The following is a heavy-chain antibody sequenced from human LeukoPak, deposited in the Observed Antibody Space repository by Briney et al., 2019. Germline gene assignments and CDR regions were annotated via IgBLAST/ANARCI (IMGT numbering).Heavy chain of an antibody. J-gene: IGHJ3*02. CDR1: GGSISSGDYY. CDR2: ISYRGST. V-gene: IGHV4-31*03. Sequence: SQTLSLTCTVSGGSISSGDYYWSWIRQHPGKGLEWIGYISYRGSTYYNPSLKTRVTISLDTSKNQFSLKLSSVTAADTAVYYCASRARDAFDIWGQGTMVTVSS. CDR3: ASRARDAFDI.